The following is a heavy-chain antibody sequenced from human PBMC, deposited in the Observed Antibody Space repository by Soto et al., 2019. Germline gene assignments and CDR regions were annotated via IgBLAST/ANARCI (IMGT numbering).Heavy chain of an antibody. CDR1: GFTFSSYA. CDR2: ISGSGGST. V-gene: IGHV3-23*01. D-gene: IGHD2-21*02. J-gene: IGHJ4*02. Sequence: GSLRLSCAASGFTFSSYALSWVRQAPGKGLEWVSAISGSGGSTYYADSVKGRFTISRDNSKNTLYLQMNSLRAEDTAVYYCAKAYCGGDCYYTYYFDYWGQGTLVTVSS. CDR3: AKAYCGGDCYYTYYFDY.